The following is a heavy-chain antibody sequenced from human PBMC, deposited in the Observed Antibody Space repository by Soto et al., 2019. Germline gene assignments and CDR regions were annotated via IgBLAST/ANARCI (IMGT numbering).Heavy chain of an antibody. D-gene: IGHD6-13*01. J-gene: IGHJ5*02. V-gene: IGHV1-2*04. Sequence: ASVKVSCKASGYTFTGYYMHWVRQAPGQGLEWMGWINPNSGGTNYAQKFQGWVTMTRDTSISTAYMELSRLRSDDTAVYYCARARIIAAAGKGNWFDPWGQGTLGTVSA. CDR3: ARARIIAAAGKGNWFDP. CDR2: INPNSGGT. CDR1: GYTFTGYY.